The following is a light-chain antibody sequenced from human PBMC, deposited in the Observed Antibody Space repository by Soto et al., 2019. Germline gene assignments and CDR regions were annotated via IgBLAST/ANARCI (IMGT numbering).Light chain of an antibody. Sequence: DIVMTQSPDSLAVSLGERATINCKSSQSVFHSPNYKNYLAWYQQKPGQPPKLLFYWASTRDSGVPDRFSGSGSGTDFTLTISSLQAEDVAVYYCQQYYNVPPTFGQGTKVEI. J-gene: IGKJ1*01. V-gene: IGKV4-1*01. CDR1: QSVFHSPNYKNY. CDR3: QQYYNVPPT. CDR2: WAS.